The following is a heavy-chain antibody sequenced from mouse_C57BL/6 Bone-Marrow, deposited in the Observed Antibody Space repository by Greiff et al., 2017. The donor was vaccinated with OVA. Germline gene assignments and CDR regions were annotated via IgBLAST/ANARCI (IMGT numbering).Heavy chain of an antibody. CDR2: INPNNGGT. CDR3: VYDYGGRFAD. Sequence: EVQLQQSGPELVKPGASVKISCKASGYTFTDYYMNWVKQSHGKSLEWIGDINPNNGGTSYNQKFKGKATLTVDKSSSTAYMELRSLTSEDSAVYYCVYDYGGRFADWGRGTLVTVSA. CDR1: GYTFTDYY. D-gene: IGHD2-4*01. J-gene: IGHJ3*01. V-gene: IGHV1-26*01.